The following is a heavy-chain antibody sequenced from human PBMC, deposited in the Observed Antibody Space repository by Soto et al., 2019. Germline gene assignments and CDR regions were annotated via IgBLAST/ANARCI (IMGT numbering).Heavy chain of an antibody. D-gene: IGHD3-16*02. CDR2: ISYDGSNK. J-gene: IGHJ3*02. CDR3: AKDLSSLDILHAFDI. CDR1: GFTFSSYG. Sequence: GGSLRLSCAASGFTFSSYGMHWVRQAPGKGLEWVAVISYDGSNKYYADSVKGRFTISRDNSKNTLYLQMNSLRAEDTAVYYCAKDLSSLDILHAFDIWGQGTMVTVSS. V-gene: IGHV3-30*18.